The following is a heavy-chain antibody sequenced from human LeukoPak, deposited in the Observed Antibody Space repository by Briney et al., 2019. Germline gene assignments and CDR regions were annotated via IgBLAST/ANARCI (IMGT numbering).Heavy chain of an antibody. J-gene: IGHJ5*02. D-gene: IGHD1-1*01. V-gene: IGHV4-59*11. Sequence: SETLSLTCTVSGGSIMSHSWHWIRQSPGKGLEWIGSINYFGTTTYKPSLKSRVTLSVDTSKNQFSLKLTSVTAADTAVYYCARDIGGDTDGRASYWFAPWGQGTLVTVSS. CDR2: INYFGTT. CDR3: ARDIGGDTDGRASYWFAP. CDR1: GGSIMSHS.